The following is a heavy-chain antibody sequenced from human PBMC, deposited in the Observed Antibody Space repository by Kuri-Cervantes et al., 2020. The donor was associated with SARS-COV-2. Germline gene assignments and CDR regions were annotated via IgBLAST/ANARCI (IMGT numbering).Heavy chain of an antibody. J-gene: IGHJ6*02. D-gene: IGHD6-19*01. V-gene: IGHV4-39*01. CDR2: IYYSGST. Sequence: GSLRLSCTVSGGSISSSSYYWGWIRQPPGKGLEWIGSIYYSGSTYYNPSLKSRVTISVDTSKNQFSLKLSSVTAADTAVYYCARGGRIAVAGILLPLYYYGMDVWGQGTTVTVSS. CDR1: GGSISSSSYY. CDR3: ARGGRIAVAGILLPLYYYGMDV.